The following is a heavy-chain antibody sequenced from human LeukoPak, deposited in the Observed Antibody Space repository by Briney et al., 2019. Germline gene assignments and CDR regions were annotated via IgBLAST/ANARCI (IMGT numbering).Heavy chain of an antibody. V-gene: IGHV3-9*01. CDR1: GFTFDDYA. CDR3: AKDKGPYYYDYFDY. D-gene: IGHD3-22*01. Sequence: PGGFLRLSCAASGFTFDDYAMPWVRQAPGKGLEWVSGISWNSGSIGYADSVKGRFTISRDNAKNSLYLQMNSLRAEDTALYYCAKDKGPYYYDYFDYWGQGTLVTVSS. CDR2: ISWNSGSI. J-gene: IGHJ4*02.